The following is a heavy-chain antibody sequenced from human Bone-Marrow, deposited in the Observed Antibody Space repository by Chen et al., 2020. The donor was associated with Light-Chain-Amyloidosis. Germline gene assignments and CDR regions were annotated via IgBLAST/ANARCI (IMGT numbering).Heavy chain of an antibody. V-gene: IGHV3-43*02. Sequence: EVQLVESGGGVVQPGGSFTLSCAASGLTFDDYAMHWVRQAPGKGLEWVSLIVGDGRSTYYADSVKGRFTISRDNNKNSLSLQMNSLKSEDTALYYCAKSPRYSTGRFDYWGQGTLVTVSS. CDR1: GLTFDDYA. J-gene: IGHJ4*02. CDR2: IVGDGRST. CDR3: AKSPRYSTGRFDY. D-gene: IGHD2-8*02.